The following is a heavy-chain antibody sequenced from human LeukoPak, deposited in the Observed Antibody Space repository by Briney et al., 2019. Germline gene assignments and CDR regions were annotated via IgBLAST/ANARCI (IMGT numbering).Heavy chain of an antibody. Sequence: GGSLRLSCAVSGLTFSSSWTDWVRQAPGKGLEWVANIKPDENEKFYVDSVKGRFTISRDNAKNSLYLQMNSLRAEDTALYYCTRSPDGFDYWGQGTLVTVSS. J-gene: IGHJ4*02. V-gene: IGHV3-7*03. CDR2: IKPDENEK. CDR3: TRSPDGFDY. CDR1: GLTFSSSW. D-gene: IGHD1-14*01.